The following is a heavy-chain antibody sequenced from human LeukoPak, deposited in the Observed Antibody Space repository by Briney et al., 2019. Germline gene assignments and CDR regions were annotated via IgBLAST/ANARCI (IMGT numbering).Heavy chain of an antibody. D-gene: IGHD3-10*01. CDR1: GFTFSSYA. CDR2: ISGSGGST. CDR3: AKGELWFGESYYFDY. J-gene: IGHJ4*02. Sequence: GGSLRLSCAASGFTFSSYAMSCVTQAPGKGLECVSAISGSGGSTYYADSVKGRFTISRDNSKNTLYLQMNSLRAEDTAVYYCAKGELWFGESYYFDYWGQGTLVTVSS. V-gene: IGHV3-23*01.